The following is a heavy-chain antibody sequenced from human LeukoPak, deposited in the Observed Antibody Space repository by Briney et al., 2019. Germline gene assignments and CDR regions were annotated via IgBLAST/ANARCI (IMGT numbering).Heavy chain of an antibody. Sequence: PGGSLRLSCAASGFTFSSYWMHWVRQAPGKGLVWVSRINSDGSSTSYADSVKGRFTISRDNSKNSLYLQMNSLRTEDTALYYCVVGFGESDPDYWGQGTLVTVSS. CDR2: INSDGSST. CDR3: VVGFGESDPDY. V-gene: IGHV3-74*01. CDR1: GFTFSSYW. D-gene: IGHD3-10*01. J-gene: IGHJ4*02.